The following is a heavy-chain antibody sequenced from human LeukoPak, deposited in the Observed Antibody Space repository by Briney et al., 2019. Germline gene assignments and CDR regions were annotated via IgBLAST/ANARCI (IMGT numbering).Heavy chain of an antibody. CDR2: MNPNSGNT. CDR1: GYTFTSYG. CDR3: ARPYYYDSSGYAFDI. J-gene: IGHJ3*02. V-gene: IGHV1-8*03. D-gene: IGHD3-22*01. Sequence: ASVKVSCKASGYTFTSYGINWVRQATGQGLEWMGWMNPNSGNTGYAQKFQGRVTITRNTSISTAYMELSSLRSEDTAVYYCARPYYYDSSGYAFDIWGQGTMVTVSS.